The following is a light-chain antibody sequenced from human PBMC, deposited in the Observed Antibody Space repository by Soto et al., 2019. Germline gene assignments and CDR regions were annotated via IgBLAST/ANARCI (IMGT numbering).Light chain of an antibody. CDR1: SSNIGSNY. CDR2: SNN. Sequence: QSVLTQPPSASGSPGQWVTISCSGSSSNIGSNYVFWYQHLPGTAPNLLIYSNNQRPSGVLDRFSGSKYGTSASLAISGLRSEEETDYYCAAWYDSLSGVVFGGGTKLTVL. J-gene: IGLJ2*01. CDR3: AAWYDSLSGVV. V-gene: IGLV1-47*02.